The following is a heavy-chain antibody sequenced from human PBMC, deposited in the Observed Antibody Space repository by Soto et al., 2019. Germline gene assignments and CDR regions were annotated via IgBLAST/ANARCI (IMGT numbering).Heavy chain of an antibody. Sequence: SETLSLTCTVSGGSISSYYWSWIRQPPGKGLEWIGYIYYSGSTNYNPSLKSRVTISVDTSKNQFSLKLSSVTAADTAVYYCARTERITIFGVVGPFDPWGQGTLVTVSS. J-gene: IGHJ5*02. CDR3: ARTERITIFGVVGPFDP. D-gene: IGHD3-3*01. CDR1: GGSISSYY. V-gene: IGHV4-59*01. CDR2: IYYSGST.